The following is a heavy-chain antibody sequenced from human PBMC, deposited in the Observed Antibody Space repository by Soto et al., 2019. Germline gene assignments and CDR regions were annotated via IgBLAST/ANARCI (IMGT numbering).Heavy chain of an antibody. J-gene: IGHJ6*03. CDR2: ISGSGGST. V-gene: IGHV3-23*01. CDR3: AKTPSNVRSLDYYMEV. D-gene: IGHD3-3*01. CDR1: GFTFSSYA. Sequence: EVQLLESGGDLVQPGGSLRLSCAASGFTFSSYAMTWVRQAPGKGLEWVSGISGSGGSTYYADSVKGRFTVSRDNSRNTLYLQVNSLRAEDTAIYYCAKTPSNVRSLDYYMEVWGKGTTVTVS.